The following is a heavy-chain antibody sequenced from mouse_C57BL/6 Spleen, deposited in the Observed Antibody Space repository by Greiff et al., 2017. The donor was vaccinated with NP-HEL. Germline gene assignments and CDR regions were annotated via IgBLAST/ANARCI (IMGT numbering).Heavy chain of an antibody. Sequence: QVQLQQSGAELVRPGASVTLSCKASGYTFTDYEMHWVKQTPVHGLEWIGAIDPETGGTAYNQKFKGKAILTADKSSSTAYMELRSLTSEDSAVYYCTRRGTTVVAEGFAYWGQGTLVTVSA. CDR2: IDPETGGT. CDR1: GYTFTDYE. CDR3: TRRGTTVVAEGFAY. D-gene: IGHD1-1*01. V-gene: IGHV1-15*01. J-gene: IGHJ3*01.